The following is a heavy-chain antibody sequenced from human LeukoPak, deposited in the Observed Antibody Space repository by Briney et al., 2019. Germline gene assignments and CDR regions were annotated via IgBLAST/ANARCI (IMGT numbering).Heavy chain of an antibody. D-gene: IGHD5-12*01. CDR1: GYSFTSYW. CDR2: IYPGDSDT. Sequence: GGSLKISCKGSGYSFTSYWIGWVRQMPGKGLEWMGIIYPGDSDTRYSPSFQGQVTISADKSISTAYLQWSSLKASDTAMYYCARRHRDGYNEDYFDSWGQGTLVTVSS. J-gene: IGHJ4*02. CDR3: ARRHRDGYNEDYFDS. V-gene: IGHV5-51*01.